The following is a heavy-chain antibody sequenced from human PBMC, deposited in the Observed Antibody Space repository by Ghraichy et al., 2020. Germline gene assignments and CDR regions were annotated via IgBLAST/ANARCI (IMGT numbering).Heavy chain of an antibody. Sequence: GGSLRLSCAASGFIFSSYGMHWVRQAPGKGLEWVAVIWYDGSNKYYADSVKGRFTISRDNSKNTLYLQMNSLRAEDTAVYYCARPWNRGYSYDHLADWGQGTLVTVSS. CDR3: ARPWNRGYSYDHLAD. CDR2: IWYDGSNK. D-gene: IGHD5-18*01. V-gene: IGHV3-33*01. J-gene: IGHJ4*02. CDR1: GFIFSSYG.